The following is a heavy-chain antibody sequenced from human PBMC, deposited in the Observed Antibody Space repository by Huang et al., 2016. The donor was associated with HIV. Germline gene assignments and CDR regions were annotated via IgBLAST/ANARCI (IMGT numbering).Heavy chain of an antibody. J-gene: IGHJ4*01. Sequence: QVQLQESGPGLVKPSETLSLTCSVSGGSISSHYWSWIRQPPGKGLEWIGSMYYRGVSNYTPSLKSRVFISVDTSRNQFALKLSSVTAADTAVYYCARDRRHCSGGSCYYSDYWGHGTLVTVSS. CDR2: MYYRGVS. CDR3: ARDRRHCSGGSCYYSDY. V-gene: IGHV4-59*11. D-gene: IGHD2-15*01. CDR1: GGSISSHY.